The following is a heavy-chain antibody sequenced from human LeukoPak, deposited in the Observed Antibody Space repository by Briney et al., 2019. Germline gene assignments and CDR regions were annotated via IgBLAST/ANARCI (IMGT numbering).Heavy chain of an antibody. J-gene: IGHJ4*02. CDR1: GFTFDDYA. CDR2: ISGDGGST. Sequence: GGFLRLSCAASGFTFDDYAMHWVRQAPGKGLEWVSLISGDGGSTYYADSVKGRFTISRDNRKNSLYLQMNSLRTEDTALYYCAKDIEGQQLVLGYFDYWGQGTLVTVSS. V-gene: IGHV3-43*02. CDR3: AKDIEGQQLVLGYFDY. D-gene: IGHD6-13*01.